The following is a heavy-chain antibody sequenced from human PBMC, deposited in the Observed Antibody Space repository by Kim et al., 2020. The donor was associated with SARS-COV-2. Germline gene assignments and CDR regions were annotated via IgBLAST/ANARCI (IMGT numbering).Heavy chain of an antibody. V-gene: IGHV1-69*04. J-gene: IGHJ4*02. CDR1: GGTFSSYA. CDR2: IIPILGIA. D-gene: IGHD6-13*01. Sequence: SVKVSCKASGGTFSSYAISWVRQAPGQGLEWMGRIIPILGIANYAQKFQGRVTITADKSTSTAYMELSSLRSENTAVYYCARDRGAAAGMTTQIDYCGQRSLVTGSS. CDR3: ARDRGAAAGMTTQIDY.